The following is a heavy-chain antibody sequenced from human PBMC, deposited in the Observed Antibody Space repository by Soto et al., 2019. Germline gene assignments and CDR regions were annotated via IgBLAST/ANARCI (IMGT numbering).Heavy chain of an antibody. V-gene: IGHV4-59*01. CDR2: VYYTGTI. Sequence: PLETLSLTCSVSNVSISSSYWNWLRQAPGKGLEWIGFVYYTGTIKYNPSLKSRVTISVDTSRNEFSLRLTSVTTADTAFYFCARDFAGRGPFDPWGPGTLVTVSS. D-gene: IGHD1-26*01. CDR3: ARDFAGRGPFDP. J-gene: IGHJ5*01. CDR1: NVSISSSY.